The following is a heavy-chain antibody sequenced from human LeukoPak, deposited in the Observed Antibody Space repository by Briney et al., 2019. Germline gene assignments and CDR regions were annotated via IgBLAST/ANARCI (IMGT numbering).Heavy chain of an antibody. Sequence: SETLSLTCTVSGGSISSYYWSWIRQPPGKGLEWIGYIYYSGSTNYNPSLKSRVTISVDTSKNQFSLKLSSVTAADTAVYYCARLYCSSTSCYTTLAAFDIWGQGTMVTVSS. CDR3: ARLYCSSTSCYTTLAAFDI. CDR1: GGSISSYY. J-gene: IGHJ3*02. CDR2: IYYSGST. V-gene: IGHV4-59*08. D-gene: IGHD2-2*02.